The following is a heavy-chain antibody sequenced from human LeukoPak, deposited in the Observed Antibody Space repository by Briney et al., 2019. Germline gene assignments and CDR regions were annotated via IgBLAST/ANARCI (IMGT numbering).Heavy chain of an antibody. J-gene: IGHJ4*02. CDR3: ARDLYGSGSYYNGDLDY. Sequence: GASVKVSCKASGYTFTGYYMHWVRQAPGQGLEWMGWINPNSGGTNYAQKFQGRVTMTRDTSISTAYMELSRLRSDDTAVYYCARDLYGSGSYYNGDLDYWGQGTLVTVSS. CDR1: GYTFTGYY. V-gene: IGHV1-2*02. CDR2: INPNSGGT. D-gene: IGHD3-10*01.